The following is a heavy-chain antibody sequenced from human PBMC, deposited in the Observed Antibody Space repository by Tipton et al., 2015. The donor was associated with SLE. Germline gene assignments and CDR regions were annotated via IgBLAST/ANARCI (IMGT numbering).Heavy chain of an antibody. D-gene: IGHD1-26*01. CDR3: ARTLGAIAHTVYDAFDI. J-gene: IGHJ3*02. Sequence: LSLTCSVSGVSITNHYWNWIRQPPGKGLEWIGYIHYSGTTHDNPSLKSRVTMSVDMSKNQFSLRLTSVTAADTAVYYCARTLGAIAHTVYDAFDIWGQGKMVTVSS. CDR1: GVSITNHY. CDR2: IHYSGTT. V-gene: IGHV4-59*11.